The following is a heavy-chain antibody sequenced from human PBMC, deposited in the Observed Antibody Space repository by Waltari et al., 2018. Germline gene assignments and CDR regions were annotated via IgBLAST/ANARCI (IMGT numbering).Heavy chain of an antibody. CDR1: GGSFRGYY. V-gene: IGHV4-34*02. CDR3: VRLEDCTGPGGNCYSGDSFAMDV. CDR2: ITHNGNI. Sequence: QVQLQQWGAGLLQPSETLSLTCAVYGGSFRGYYWDWVRQPPGKGLEWIGGITHNGNINRNPALRSRVTMLVDTSKSQLSLKINAVTAADTAVYYCVRLEDCTGPGGNCYSGDSFAMDVWGQGTTVTVSS. D-gene: IGHD2-8*02. J-gene: IGHJ6*02.